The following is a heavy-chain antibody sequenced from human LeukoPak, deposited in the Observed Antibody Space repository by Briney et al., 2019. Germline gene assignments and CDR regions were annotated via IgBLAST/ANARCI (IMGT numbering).Heavy chain of an antibody. D-gene: IGHD2-2*01. Sequence: ASEKVSCKASGYTFTSYYMHWVRQAPGQGLEWMGIINPSGGSTSYAQKFQGRVTMTRDMSTSTVYMELSSQRSEDTAVYYCARPAPHCSSTSGYAFDYWGQGTLVTVSS. V-gene: IGHV1-46*01. CDR3: ARPAPHCSSTSGYAFDY. CDR1: GYTFTSYY. CDR2: INPSGGST. J-gene: IGHJ4*02.